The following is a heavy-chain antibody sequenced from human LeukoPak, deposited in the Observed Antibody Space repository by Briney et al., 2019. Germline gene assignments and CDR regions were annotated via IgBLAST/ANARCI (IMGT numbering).Heavy chain of an antibody. CDR1: GFTFDDYA. V-gene: IGHV3-23*01. D-gene: IGHD3-16*01. Sequence: PGRSLRLSCAASGFTFDDYAMHWVRHAPGKGLGWVSAISGSGGSTYYADSVKGRFTISRDNSKNTLYLQMNSLRAEDTAVYYCADDLGHWGQGTLVTVSS. J-gene: IGHJ4*02. CDR3: ADDLGH. CDR2: ISGSGGST.